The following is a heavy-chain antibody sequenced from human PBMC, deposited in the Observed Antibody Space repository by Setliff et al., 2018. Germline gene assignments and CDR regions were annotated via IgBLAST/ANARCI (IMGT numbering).Heavy chain of an antibody. D-gene: IGHD1-1*01. CDR1: GGSISGSHYS. Sequence: PSETLSLTCSVSGGSISGSHYSWVWMRQPPGKRLEWIGEINQSGGGDYNPSFKGRVTISVDTSKKQFSLTLRYVTAADTALYYCRQAVVGRDVFDVWGQGTVVTVSS. J-gene: IGHJ3*01. CDR3: RQAVVGRDVFDV. V-gene: IGHV4-39*07. CDR2: INQSGGG.